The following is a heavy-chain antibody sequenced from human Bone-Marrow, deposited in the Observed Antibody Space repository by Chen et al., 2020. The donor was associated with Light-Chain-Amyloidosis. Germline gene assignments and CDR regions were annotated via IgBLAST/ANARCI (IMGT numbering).Heavy chain of an antibody. V-gene: IGHV1-24*01. CDR3: ATSNTRSFEY. D-gene: IGHD3-3*01. Sequence: QVQVVQSGAEVRKPGASVKVSCKVSGYTLSDVSMHWVRQAPGKGLEWMGGFNPEEGEIIYAQKFQGRFALTEDTSRDTAYMEMTSLGSDDTAMYYCATSNTRSFEYWGQGTLVTVSS. J-gene: IGHJ4*02. CDR2: FNPEEGEI. CDR1: GYTLSDVS.